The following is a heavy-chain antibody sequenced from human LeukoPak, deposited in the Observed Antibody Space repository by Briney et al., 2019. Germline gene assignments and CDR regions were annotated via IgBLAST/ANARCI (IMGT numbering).Heavy chain of an antibody. CDR1: GGSISTTAYY. CDR2: IYYRGTT. V-gene: IGHV4-39*01. Sequence: SETLSLTCTVSGGSISTTAYYWSWIRRPPGKGLEWIGSIYYRGTTYYNPSLTGRFIMYIDTSNNQFSLKLSSVTAADTAVYYCARIYDYVWGSYRPRTVFDYWGQGTLVTVSS. J-gene: IGHJ4*02. CDR3: ARIYDYVWGSYRPRTVFDY. D-gene: IGHD3-16*02.